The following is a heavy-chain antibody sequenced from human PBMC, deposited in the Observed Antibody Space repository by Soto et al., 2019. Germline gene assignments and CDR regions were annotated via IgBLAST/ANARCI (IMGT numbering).Heavy chain of an antibody. Sequence: ASVKVSCKASGYTFTSYDINWVRQATGQGLGWMGWMNPNSGNTGYAQKFQGRVTMTRNTSISTAYMELSSLRSEDTAVYYCARFKGGTIFGVVRVYYGMDVWGQGTTVTVSS. V-gene: IGHV1-8*01. CDR3: ARFKGGTIFGVVRVYYGMDV. CDR1: GYTFTSYD. CDR2: MNPNSGNT. D-gene: IGHD3-3*01. J-gene: IGHJ6*02.